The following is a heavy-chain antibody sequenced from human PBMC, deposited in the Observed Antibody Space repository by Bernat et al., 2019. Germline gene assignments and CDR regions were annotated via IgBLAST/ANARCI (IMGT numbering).Heavy chain of an antibody. J-gene: IGHJ4*02. CDR1: GFTFSSYG. D-gene: IGHD6-19*01. CDR3: AKSPGSGWYFDY. V-gene: IGHV3-30*18. CDR2: ISYDGSDK. Sequence: QVQLVESGGGVVQPGRSLRLSCAASGFTFSSYGMHWVRQAPGKGLEWVAVISYDGSDKHYADSVQGRVTVSRDNSKNTLYLQMNSLRAEDTAVYYCAKSPGSGWYFDYWGRGTLVTVSS.